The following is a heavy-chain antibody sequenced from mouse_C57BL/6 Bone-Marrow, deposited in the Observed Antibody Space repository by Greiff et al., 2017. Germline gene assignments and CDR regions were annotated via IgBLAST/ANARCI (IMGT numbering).Heavy chain of an antibody. D-gene: IGHD4-1*01. CDR2: IDPSDSYT. J-gene: IGHJ3*01. CDR1: GYTFTSYW. Sequence: QVQLQQPGAELVRPGTSVKLSCKASGYTFTSYWMHWVKQRPGQGLEWIGVIDPSDSYTNYNQKFKGKATLTVATSSSTAYMQLSSLTSEDSAVXDSARANWDGPFAYWGQGTLVTVSA. CDR3: ARANWDGPFAY. V-gene: IGHV1-59*01.